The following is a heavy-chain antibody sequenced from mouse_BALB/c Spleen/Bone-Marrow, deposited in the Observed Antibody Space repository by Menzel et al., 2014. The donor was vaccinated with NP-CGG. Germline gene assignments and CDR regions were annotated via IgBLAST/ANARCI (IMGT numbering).Heavy chain of an antibody. J-gene: IGHJ4*01. CDR2: IQFLIGNT. D-gene: IGHD2-1*01. CDR3: ARIYYGNFYAMDY. Sequence: VKLMESGSVLVRPGASVKLSCKASGYTFTSSWMHWAKQRPGQGLEWMCLIQFLIGNTNYNEKFKGKATLTVDTSSSTAYMDLSSLTSEDSAVYYCARIYYGNFYAMDYWGQGTSVTVSS. V-gene: IGHV1S130*01. CDR1: GYTFTSSW.